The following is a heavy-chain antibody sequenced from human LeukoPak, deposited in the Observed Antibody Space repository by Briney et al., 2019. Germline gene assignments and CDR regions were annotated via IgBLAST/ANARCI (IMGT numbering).Heavy chain of an antibody. D-gene: IGHD3-16*01. V-gene: IGHV4-59*01. J-gene: IGHJ4*02. CDR2: IYYSGST. CDR1: GVSISSYY. CDR3: AREVGGDGDYFDY. Sequence: SETLSLTCTVSGVSISSYYWSWIRQPPGKGLEWIGYIYYSGSTNYNPSLKSRVTISVDTSKNQFSLKLSSVTAADTAVYYCAREVGGDGDYFDYWGQGTLVTVSS.